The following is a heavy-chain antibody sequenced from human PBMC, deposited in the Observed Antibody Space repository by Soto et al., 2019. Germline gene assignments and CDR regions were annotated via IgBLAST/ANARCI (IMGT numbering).Heavy chain of an antibody. CDR1: GFDFSNSW. D-gene: IGHD2-15*01. J-gene: IGHJ6*02. CDR3: AKDTAYAMDV. Sequence: EVQLVESGGGLVQTGGSLRLSCAASGFDFSNSWIHWVRQGPGKGLVWVSHINSDGSGTTYADSVKGRFTISRDNAKNTVYLQMNSLRAEDTAVYYCAKDTAYAMDVWGQGTTVTVSS. CDR2: INSDGSGT. V-gene: IGHV3-74*01.